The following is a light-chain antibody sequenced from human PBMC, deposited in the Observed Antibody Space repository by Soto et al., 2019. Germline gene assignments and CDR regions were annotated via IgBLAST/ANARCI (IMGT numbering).Light chain of an antibody. Sequence: EIVMTQSPATLSVSPGERATHSCRASQSFGSNLAWYQQKPGQAPRLLIYDTSSRATGIPARFSGSGSGTEFTLTISSLQSEDFAVYFCQQYARWPRTFGQGTKVETK. CDR1: QSFGSN. CDR2: DTS. V-gene: IGKV3-15*01. J-gene: IGKJ1*01. CDR3: QQYARWPRT.